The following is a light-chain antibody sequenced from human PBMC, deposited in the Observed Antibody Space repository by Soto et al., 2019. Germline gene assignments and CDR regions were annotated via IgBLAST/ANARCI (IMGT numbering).Light chain of an antibody. J-gene: IGKJ2*01. CDR2: GAS. CDR1: QSVSSN. CDR3: QQYNNSPYT. V-gene: IGKV3-15*01. Sequence: EIVMTQSPATLSVSPVERATLSCRASQSVSSNLAWYQQKPGQATRLLIYGASTRATGIPARFSGSRSGTEFTLIISSLQSEDCAVYYCQQYNNSPYTFGQGTKLEIK.